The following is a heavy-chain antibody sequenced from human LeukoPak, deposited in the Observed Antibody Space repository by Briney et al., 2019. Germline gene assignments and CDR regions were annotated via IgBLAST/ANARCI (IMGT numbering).Heavy chain of an antibody. CDR2: ISGSSSDI. CDR1: GFTFSNYG. Sequence: GGSLRLSCAASGFTFSNYGVHWVRQAPGKGLEWVSSISGSSSDIYYADSVKGRFTISRDNSKNSLYLQMKSLRAEDTALYYCARRGYHDYSGFDYWGQGTLVTVSS. J-gene: IGHJ4*02. CDR3: ARRGYHDYSGFDY. D-gene: IGHD1-26*01. V-gene: IGHV3-21*01.